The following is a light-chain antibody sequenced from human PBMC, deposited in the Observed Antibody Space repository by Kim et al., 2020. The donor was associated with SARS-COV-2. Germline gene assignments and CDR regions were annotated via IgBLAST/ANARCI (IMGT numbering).Light chain of an antibody. CDR2: GAS. CDR1: HSVNSNY. Sequence: FSPWERATLSCRASHSVNSNYLAWYQQKPGQAPRVLIYGASTRATGVPDRFGGSGSGTDFTLTITRLEPEDFAVYFCKQYGSSPRTFGQGTKLEI. V-gene: IGKV3-20*01. CDR3: KQYGSSPRT. J-gene: IGKJ2*01.